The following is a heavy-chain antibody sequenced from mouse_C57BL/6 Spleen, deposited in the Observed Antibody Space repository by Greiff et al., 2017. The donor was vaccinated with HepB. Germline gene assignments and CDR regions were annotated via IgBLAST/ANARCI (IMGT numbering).Heavy chain of an antibody. CDR2: IYPGSGST. D-gene: IGHD1-1*01. CDR1: GYTFTSYW. Sequence: VQLQQSGAELVKPGASVKMSCKASGYTFTSYWITWVKQRPGQGLEWIGDIYPGSGSTNYNEKFKSKATLTVDTSSSTAYMQLSSLTSEDSAVYYCARSDYYYGSSYGGFDYWGQGTTLTVSS. J-gene: IGHJ2*01. CDR3: ARSDYYYGSSYGGFDY. V-gene: IGHV1-55*01.